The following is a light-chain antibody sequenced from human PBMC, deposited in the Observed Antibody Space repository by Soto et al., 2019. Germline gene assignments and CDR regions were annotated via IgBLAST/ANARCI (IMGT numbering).Light chain of an antibody. J-gene: IGKJ1*01. CDR1: QSVSSSY. CDR2: GAS. V-gene: IGKV3-20*01. Sequence: EIVLTQSPGTLSLSPGERATLSCRASQSVSSSYLSWYQLKPGQAPRLLIYGASSRATGIPDRFSGSGSGTDFTLTISRLEPEDFAVYYCQQYGYSFRAFDQGTKVEL. CDR3: QQYGYSFRA.